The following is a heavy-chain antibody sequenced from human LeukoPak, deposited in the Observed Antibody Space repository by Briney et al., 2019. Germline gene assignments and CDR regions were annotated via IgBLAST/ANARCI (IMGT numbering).Heavy chain of an antibody. J-gene: IGHJ4*02. CDR1: GFTFSSYA. CDR2: ISGSGGST. D-gene: IGHD5-18*01. V-gene: IGHV3-23*01. CDR3: AKSGGERGYSYGYPLDY. Sequence: PGGSLRLSCAASGFTFSSYAMGWVRQAPGKGLEWVSAISGSGGSTYYADSVKGRFTISRDNSKNTLYLQMNSLRAEDTAVYYCAKSGGERGYSYGYPLDYWGQGTLVTVSS.